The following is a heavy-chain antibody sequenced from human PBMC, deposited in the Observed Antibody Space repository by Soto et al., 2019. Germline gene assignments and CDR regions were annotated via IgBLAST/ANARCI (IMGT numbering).Heavy chain of an antibody. J-gene: IGHJ5*01. Sequence: EVQLLESGGGLVQPGGSLRLSCAASEFTFSSNAMHWVRQAPGKGLEWVSGITGSGSTTFYADSVKGRFTISRDNSKNTLYLHMNSLRAEDTAIYYCAKDFTADLSSWFHFWGQGTLVTVSS. D-gene: IGHD6-13*01. CDR3: AKDFTADLSSWFHF. CDR2: ITGSGSTT. CDR1: EFTFSSNA. V-gene: IGHV3-23*01.